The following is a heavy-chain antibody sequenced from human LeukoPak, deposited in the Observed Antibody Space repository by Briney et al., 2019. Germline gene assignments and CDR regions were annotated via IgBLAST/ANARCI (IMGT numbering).Heavy chain of an antibody. Sequence: PSETLSLTCTVSGGSISSYYWSWIRQPPGKGLEWIGYIYYSGSTNYNPSLKSRVTISVDTSKNQFSLKLSSVTAADTAVYYCARRVTGRGAYYFDYWDQGTQVTVSS. V-gene: IGHV4-59*08. CDR2: IYYSGST. CDR3: ARRVTGRGAYYFDY. D-gene: IGHD2-21*01. J-gene: IGHJ4*02. CDR1: GGSISSYY.